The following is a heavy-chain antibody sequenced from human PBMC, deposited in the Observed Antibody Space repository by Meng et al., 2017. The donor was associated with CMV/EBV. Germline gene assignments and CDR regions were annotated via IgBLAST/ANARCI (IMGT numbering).Heavy chain of an antibody. CDR1: GGSISSYY. CDR3: AGSSLRFLELDYYYYGMDV. D-gene: IGHD3-3*01. V-gene: IGHV4-59*01. CDR2: IYYSGST. Sequence: GSLRLSCTVSGGSISSYYWSWIRQPPGKGLEWIGYIYYSGSTNYNPSLKSRVTISVDTSKNQFSLKLSSVTAADTAVYYCAGSSLRFLELDYYYYGMDVWGQGTTVTASS. J-gene: IGHJ6*02.